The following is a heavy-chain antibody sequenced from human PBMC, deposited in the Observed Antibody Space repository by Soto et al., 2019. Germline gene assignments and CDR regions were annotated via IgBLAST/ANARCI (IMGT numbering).Heavy chain of an antibody. D-gene: IGHD2-2*03. CDR2: IYHTGST. CDR3: SMDFDY. J-gene: IGHJ4*02. CDR1: GGPIRSSSYY. V-gene: IGHV4-39*01. Sequence: PSETLTLTCTVSGGPIRSSSYYWGWFRQPPGKGLEWIGSIYHTGSTYKSPSLKSRVTISVDTSKNQFSLKLTSVTAADTAVYYCSMDFDYWGQGALVTVS.